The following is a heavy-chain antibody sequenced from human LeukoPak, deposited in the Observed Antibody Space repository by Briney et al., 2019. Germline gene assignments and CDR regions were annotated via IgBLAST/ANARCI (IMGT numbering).Heavy chain of an antibody. CDR1: GFTISSYE. CDR3: ARDYSVPGDGLDP. Sequence: PGGSLRLSCEASGFTISSYEMSWVRQAPGQGLEWVSYISISGTTMFYSDSVKGRFTISRDSANNSLYLQMNSLRVEDTAIYYCARDYSVPGDGLDPWGQGTLV. D-gene: IGHD2-21*01. J-gene: IGHJ5*02. CDR2: ISISGTTM. V-gene: IGHV3-48*03.